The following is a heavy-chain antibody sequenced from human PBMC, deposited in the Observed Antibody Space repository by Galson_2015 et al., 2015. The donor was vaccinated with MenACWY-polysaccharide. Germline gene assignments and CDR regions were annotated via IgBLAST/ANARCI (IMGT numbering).Heavy chain of an antibody. D-gene: IGHD2-2*01. CDR2: ISYDGSNK. CDR3: ARAYCDRTTCYGMDV. CDR1: GFTFSSYA. J-gene: IGHJ6*02. Sequence: SLRLSCAASGFTFSSYAIHWVRQAPGKGLEWVAVISYDGSNKYYADSLKGRFTISRDNSKNMLYLQMNSLRAEDTAVYYCARAYCDRTTCYGMDVWAKGPRSPSL. V-gene: IGHV3-30-3*01.